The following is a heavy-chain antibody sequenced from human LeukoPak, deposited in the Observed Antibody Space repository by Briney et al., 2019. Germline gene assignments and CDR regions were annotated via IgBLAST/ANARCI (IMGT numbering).Heavy chain of an antibody. CDR3: ARGRGGGGSSNNWFDP. CDR2: IYYSGST. V-gene: IGHV4-39*07. CDR1: GGSISSSSYY. D-gene: IGHD2-15*01. Sequence: PSETLSLTCTVSGGSISSSSYYWGWIRQPPGKGLEWIGSIYYSGSTYYNPSLKSRVTISVDTSKNQFSLNLISVTAADTAVYFCARGRGGGGSSNNWFDPWGQGTLVTVSS. J-gene: IGHJ5*02.